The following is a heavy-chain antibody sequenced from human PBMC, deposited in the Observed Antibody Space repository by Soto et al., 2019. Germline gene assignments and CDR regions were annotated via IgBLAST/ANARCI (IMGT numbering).Heavy chain of an antibody. Sequence: EVQLLESGGGLVQPGESLRLSCAASGFTFSSYAMTWVRQAPGKGLEWVSSISGSGDYTYFADSVKGRFTISRDNSQDALYLRMSRLRVEDTAIYYCAKDSRSHPQGWFDPWGQGALVTVSS. D-gene: IGHD2-15*01. V-gene: IGHV3-23*01. J-gene: IGHJ5*02. CDR3: AKDSRSHPQGWFDP. CDR2: ISGSGDYT. CDR1: GFTFSSYA.